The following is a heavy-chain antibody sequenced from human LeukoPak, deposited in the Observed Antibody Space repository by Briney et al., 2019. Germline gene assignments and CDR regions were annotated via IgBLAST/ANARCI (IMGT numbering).Heavy chain of an antibody. Sequence: GGSLRLSCAASGYIFSSYAMNWVRQAPGKGLEWVSAISGSGGSTYYADSVKGRFTISRDNAKNSLYLQMNSLRDEDTAVYYCARVPDFWGQGTLVTVSS. CDR2: ISGSGGST. J-gene: IGHJ4*02. V-gene: IGHV3-23*01. CDR1: GYIFSSYA. CDR3: ARVPDF.